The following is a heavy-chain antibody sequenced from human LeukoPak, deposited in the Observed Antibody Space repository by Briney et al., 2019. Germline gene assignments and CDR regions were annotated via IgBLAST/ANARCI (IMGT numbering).Heavy chain of an antibody. D-gene: IGHD3-3*01. CDR1: GGSISSSSYY. CDR2: IYYSGST. V-gene: IGHV4-39*07. CDR3: ARDPGSGGGYYDFWSGYYSDWFDP. Sequence: SETLSLTCTVSGGSISSSSYYWGWIRQPPGKGLEWIGSIYYSGSTYYNPSLKSRVTISVDTSKNQFSLKLSSVTAADTAVYYCARDPGSGGGYYDFWSGYYSDWFDPWGQGTLVIVSS. J-gene: IGHJ5*02.